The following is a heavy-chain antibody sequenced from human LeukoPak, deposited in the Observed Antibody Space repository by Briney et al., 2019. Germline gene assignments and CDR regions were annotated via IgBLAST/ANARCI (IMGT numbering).Heavy chain of an antibody. Sequence: PSETLSLTCTVSGGSISSGGYYWSWIRQPPGKGLEWIGYIYHSGSTYYNPSLKSRVTISVDTSKNQFSLKLSSVTAADTAVYYCARDLVPITIFGVVSSWGPGGWFDPWGQGTLVTVSS. CDR3: ARDLVPITIFGVVSSWGPGGWFDP. D-gene: IGHD3-3*01. J-gene: IGHJ5*02. V-gene: IGHV4-30-2*01. CDR1: GGSISSGGYY. CDR2: IYHSGST.